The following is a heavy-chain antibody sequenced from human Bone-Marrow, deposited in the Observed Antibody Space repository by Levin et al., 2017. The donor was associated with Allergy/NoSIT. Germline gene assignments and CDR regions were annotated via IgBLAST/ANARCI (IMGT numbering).Heavy chain of an antibody. CDR3: ARSLPRGNIVSQPSTLHGNWFDP. D-gene: IGHD2/OR15-2a*01. J-gene: IGHJ5*02. CDR1: AYTFNDYY. Sequence: ASVKVSCKASAYTFNDYYIHWVRQAPGHGLEWMGWINPQSGDTNYAQKFHGRVSMTRDSSISIAYMEVNRLTSDDTAVYYCARSLPRGNIVSQPSTLHGNWFDPWGQGTLVIVSS. CDR2: INPQSGDT. V-gene: IGHV1-2*02.